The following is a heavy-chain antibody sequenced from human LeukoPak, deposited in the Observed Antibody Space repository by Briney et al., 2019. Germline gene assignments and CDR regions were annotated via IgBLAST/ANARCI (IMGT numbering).Heavy chain of an antibody. V-gene: IGHV1-18*01. Sequence: ASVKVSCKASGYTFTSYGISWVRQAPGQGLEWMGWISAYNGNTNYAQKLQGRVTMTRDTSTSTVYMELSSLRSEDTAVYYCARGVRQDSLQNYYDSSGYRGAFDIWGQGTMVTVSS. J-gene: IGHJ3*02. CDR2: ISAYNGNT. CDR1: GYTFTSYG. D-gene: IGHD3-22*01. CDR3: ARGVRQDSLQNYYDSSGYRGAFDI.